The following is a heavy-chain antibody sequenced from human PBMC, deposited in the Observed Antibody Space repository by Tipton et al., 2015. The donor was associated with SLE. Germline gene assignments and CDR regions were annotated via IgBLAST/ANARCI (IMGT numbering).Heavy chain of an antibody. V-gene: IGHV4-59*12. CDR3: ARFYFPLRGGVYARGYYFDY. CDR2: IYYSGST. D-gene: IGHD2-8*01. Sequence: TLSLTCTVSGGSISSYYWSWIRQPPGKGLEWIGYIYYSGSTNYNPSLKSRVTISVDTSKNQFSLKLSSVTAADTAVYYCARFYFPLRGGVYARGYYFDYWGQGTLVTVSS. J-gene: IGHJ4*02. CDR1: GGSISSYY.